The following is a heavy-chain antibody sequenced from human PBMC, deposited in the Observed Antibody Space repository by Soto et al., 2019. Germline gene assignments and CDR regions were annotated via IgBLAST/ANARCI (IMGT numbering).Heavy chain of an antibody. CDR2: IYYSGST. CDR1: GGSVSSGSYY. CDR3: ARSGYLYYFDY. V-gene: IGHV4-61*01. J-gene: IGHJ4*02. Sequence: LSLTCTVSGGSVSSGSYYWSWIRQPPGKGLEWIGYIYYSGSTNYNPSLKSRVTISVDTSKNQFPLKLSSVTAADTAVYYCARSGYLYYFDYWGQGTLVTVSS. D-gene: IGHD5-12*01.